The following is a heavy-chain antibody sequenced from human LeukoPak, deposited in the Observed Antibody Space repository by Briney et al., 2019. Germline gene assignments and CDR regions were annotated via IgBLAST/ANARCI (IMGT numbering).Heavy chain of an antibody. CDR1: GGSISSYY. Sequence: PSETLSLTCTVSGGSISSYYWSWIRQPPGKGLEWIGRIYTSGSTNYNPSLKSRVTMSVDTSKNQFSLKLSSVTAADTAVYYCAKGGFAVVTPRVIYFDYWGQGTLVTVSS. D-gene: IGHD4-23*01. CDR3: AKGGFAVVTPRVIYFDY. CDR2: IYTSGST. V-gene: IGHV4-4*07. J-gene: IGHJ4*02.